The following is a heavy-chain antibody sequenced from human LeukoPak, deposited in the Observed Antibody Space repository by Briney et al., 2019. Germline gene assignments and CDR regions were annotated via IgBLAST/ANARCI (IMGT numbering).Heavy chain of an antibody. Sequence: GGSLRLSCAASGFTFDDYGMSWVRQAPGKGLEWVSAISGSGGSTYYADSVKGRFTISRDNSKNTLYLQMNSLRAEDTAVYYCARVDYDVSTGYQNYFEFWGQGTLVTVSS. CDR2: ISGSGGST. CDR1: GFTFDDYG. V-gene: IGHV3-23*01. D-gene: IGHD3-9*01. CDR3: ARVDYDVSTGYQNYFEF. J-gene: IGHJ4*02.